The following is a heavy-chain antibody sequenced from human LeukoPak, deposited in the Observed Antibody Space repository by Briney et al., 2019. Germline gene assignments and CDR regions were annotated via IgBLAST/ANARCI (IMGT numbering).Heavy chain of an antibody. CDR3: AREGSYRYPHY. CDR1: GYSISSGYY. Sequence: SETLSLTCTVSGYSISSGYYWGWIRQPPGKGLEWIGTIYHSGNTYYNPSLESRVTISVDTSKNQFSLKLSSVTAADTAVYYCAREGSYRYPHYWGQGTLVAVSS. D-gene: IGHD3-16*02. J-gene: IGHJ4*02. V-gene: IGHV4-38-2*02. CDR2: IYHSGNT.